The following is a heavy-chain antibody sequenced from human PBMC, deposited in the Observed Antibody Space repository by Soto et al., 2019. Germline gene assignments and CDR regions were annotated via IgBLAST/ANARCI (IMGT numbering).Heavy chain of an antibody. CDR3: AKLGGRSWEYYYYMDV. Sequence: GGSLRLSYAASGYTFSSYAMSWVRQAPGKGLEWVSAISGSGGSTYYADSVKGRFTISRDNSKNTLYLQMNSLRAEDTAVYYCAKLGGRSWEYYYYMDVWGKGTTVTVSS. CDR2: ISGSGGST. CDR1: GYTFSSYA. J-gene: IGHJ6*03. D-gene: IGHD1-26*01. V-gene: IGHV3-23*01.